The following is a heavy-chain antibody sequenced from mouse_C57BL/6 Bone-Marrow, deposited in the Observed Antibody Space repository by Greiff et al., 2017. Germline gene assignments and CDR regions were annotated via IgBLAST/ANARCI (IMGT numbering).Heavy chain of an antibody. CDR3: ARPLYDRAMDY. D-gene: IGHD2-14*01. CDR2: INPSTGGT. V-gene: IGHV1-42*01. CDR1: GYSFTGYY. Sequence: EVKLQESGPELVKPGASVKISCKASGYSFTGYYMNWVKQSPETSLEWIGEINPSTGGTTYNQKFTAKATLTVDKSSSTAYMQLKSLTSEDSAVYYCARPLYDRAMDYWGQGTSVTVSS. J-gene: IGHJ4*01.